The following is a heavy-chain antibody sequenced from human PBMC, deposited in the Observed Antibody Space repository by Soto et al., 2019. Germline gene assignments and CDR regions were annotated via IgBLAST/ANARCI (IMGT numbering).Heavy chain of an antibody. CDR3: ARLLVSRYYFDF. D-gene: IGHD2-15*01. V-gene: IGHV5-51*01. Sequence: PGESLKISCRVSGYSFTSYFIAWVRQMPGKGLEWMGMIHPRDSDTRYSPSFQGQVTISADKSISTAYLQWSSLKASDTAVYYCARLLVSRYYFDFWGQGTPVTVSS. J-gene: IGHJ4*02. CDR2: IHPRDSDT. CDR1: GYSFTSYF.